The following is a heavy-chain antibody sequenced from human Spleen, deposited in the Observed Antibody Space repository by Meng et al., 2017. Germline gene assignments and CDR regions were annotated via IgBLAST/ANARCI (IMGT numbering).Heavy chain of an antibody. CDR3: ARGIAVAGTNPPFDY. CDR2: IYYSGST. Sequence: LQEAGPGLVKPSPTRSLTCTVSGDSTSSGVYYWSWIRQHPGKGLEWIGYIYYSGSTYYNPSLKSLVTMSVDTSKNQFSLNLSSVTAADTAVYYCARGIAVAGTNPPFDYWGQGTLVTVSS. J-gene: IGHJ4*02. CDR1: GDSTSSGVYY. V-gene: IGHV4-31*01. D-gene: IGHD6-19*01.